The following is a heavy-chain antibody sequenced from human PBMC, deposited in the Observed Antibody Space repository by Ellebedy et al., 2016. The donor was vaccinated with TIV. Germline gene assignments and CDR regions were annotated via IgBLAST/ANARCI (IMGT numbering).Heavy chain of an antibody. Sequence: GESLKISXAASGFTFSSYAMTWVRQAPGKGLEWVANIKEDGSETKYVDSVKGRFTISRDNTKNTLYLEMNSLRAEDTAVYYCVRAPRGQYYFDYWGQGTLVTVSS. J-gene: IGHJ4*02. D-gene: IGHD5-12*01. CDR3: VRAPRGQYYFDY. CDR2: IKEDGSET. V-gene: IGHV3-7*01. CDR1: GFTFSSYA.